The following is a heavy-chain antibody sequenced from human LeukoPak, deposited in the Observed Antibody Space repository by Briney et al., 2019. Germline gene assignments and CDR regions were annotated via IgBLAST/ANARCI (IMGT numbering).Heavy chain of an antibody. V-gene: IGHV3-21*01. D-gene: IGHD2-2*01. CDR3: ARGREGVVVPAANYIDY. J-gene: IGHJ4*02. CDR2: ISSSSSYI. Sequence: GGSLRLSCAASGFTFSSYSMNWVRQAPGKGLEWVSSISSSSSYIYYADSVKGRFTISRDNAKNSLYLQMNSLGAEDTAVYYCARGREGVVVPAANYIDYWGQGTLVTVSS. CDR1: GFTFSSYS.